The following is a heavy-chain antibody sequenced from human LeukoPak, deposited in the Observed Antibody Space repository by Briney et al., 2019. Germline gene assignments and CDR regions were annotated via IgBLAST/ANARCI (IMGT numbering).Heavy chain of an antibody. D-gene: IGHD3-22*01. J-gene: IGHJ4*02. Sequence: GESLKISCKGSGYSFTSYWIGWVRQMPRKGLEWMGIIYPGDSDTRYSPSFQGQVTIPADKSISTAYLQWSSLKASDTAMYYCARGLYYYDSSGSGSFDYWGQGTLVTVSS. CDR2: IYPGDSDT. CDR3: ARGLYYYDSSGSGSFDY. V-gene: IGHV5-51*01. CDR1: GYSFTSYW.